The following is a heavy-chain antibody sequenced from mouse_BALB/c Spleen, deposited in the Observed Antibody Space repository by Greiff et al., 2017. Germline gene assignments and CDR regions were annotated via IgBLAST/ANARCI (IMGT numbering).Heavy chain of an antibody. V-gene: IGHV1-69*01. CDR3: ARYDGNYSWFAY. CDR2: IDTSDSYT. D-gene: IGHD2-3*01. Sequence: QVQLQQPGAELVMPGASVKMSCKASRYTFTDYWMHWVKQRPGQGLEWIGAIDTSDSYTSYNQKFKGKATLTVDESSSTAYMQLSSLTSEDSAVYYCARYDGNYSWFAYWGQGTLVTVSA. J-gene: IGHJ3*01. CDR1: RYTFTDYW.